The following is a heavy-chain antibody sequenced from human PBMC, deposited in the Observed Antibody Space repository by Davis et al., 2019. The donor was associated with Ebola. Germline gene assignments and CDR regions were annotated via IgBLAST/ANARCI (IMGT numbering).Heavy chain of an antibody. V-gene: IGHV3-11*01. CDR2: ISSSGSTI. CDR3: AREAPRFGRTGTGSWEGT. D-gene: IGHD1-7*01. CDR1: GFTFSDYY. J-gene: IGHJ5*02. Sequence: PGGSLRLSCAASGFTFSDYYMSWIRQAPGKGLEWVSYISSSGSTIYYADSVKGRFTISRDNAKNSLYLQMNSLRAEDTAVYYCAREAPRFGRTGTGSWEGTWGQGTLVTVSS.